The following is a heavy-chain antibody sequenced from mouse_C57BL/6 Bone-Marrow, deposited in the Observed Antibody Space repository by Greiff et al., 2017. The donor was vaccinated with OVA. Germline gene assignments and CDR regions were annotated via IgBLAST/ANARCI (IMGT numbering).Heavy chain of an antibody. CDR2: ISDGGSYT. V-gene: IGHV5-4*03. D-gene: IGHD1-1*01. Sequence: EVKLQESGGGLVKPGGSLKLSCAASGFTFSSYAMSWVRQTPEKRLEWVATISDGGSYTYYPDNVKGRFTISRDNAKNNLYLQMSHLKSEDTAMYYCARSTVVAPMDYWGQGTSVTVSS. CDR1: GFTFSSYA. J-gene: IGHJ4*01. CDR3: ARSTVVAPMDY.